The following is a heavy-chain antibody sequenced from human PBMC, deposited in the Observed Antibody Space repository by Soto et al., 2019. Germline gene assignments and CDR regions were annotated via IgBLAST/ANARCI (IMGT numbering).Heavy chain of an antibody. CDR3: AKVGLYCSSTSCQPALPQERTPIYYYYGMDV. V-gene: IGHV3-23*01. D-gene: IGHD2-2*01. Sequence: GGSLRLSCAASGFTFSSYAMSWVRQAPGKGLEWVSAISGSGGSTYYADSVKGRFTISRDNSRNTLYLQMDSLGAEDTAVYYCAKVGLYCSSTSCQPALPQERTPIYYYYGMDVWGQGTTVTVSS. CDR1: GFTFSSYA. CDR2: ISGSGGST. J-gene: IGHJ6*02.